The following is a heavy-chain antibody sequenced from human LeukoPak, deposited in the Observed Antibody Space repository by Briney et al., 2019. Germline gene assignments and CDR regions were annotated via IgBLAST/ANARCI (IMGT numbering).Heavy chain of an antibody. J-gene: IGHJ5*02. Sequence: GGSLRLSCAASGFTFSSYAMSWVRQAPGKGLEWVSAISGSGGSTYYADSVKGRFTISRDNSKNTLYLQMNSLRAEETAVYYCAKSPTTGYSSSANWFDPWGQGTLVTVSS. D-gene: IGHD6-13*01. CDR2: ISGSGGST. V-gene: IGHV3-23*01. CDR3: AKSPTTGYSSSANWFDP. CDR1: GFTFSSYA.